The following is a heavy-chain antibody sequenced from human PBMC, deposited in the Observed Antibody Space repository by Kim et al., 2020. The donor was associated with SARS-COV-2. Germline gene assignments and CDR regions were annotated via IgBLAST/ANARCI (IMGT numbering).Heavy chain of an antibody. Sequence: SETLSLTCTVSGGSISSSSYYWGWIRQPPGKGLEWIGSIYYSGSTYYNPSLKSRVTISVDTSKNQFSLKLSSVTAADTAVYYCARLLLSTVYEYCGGDCPVDDAFDIWGQGTMVTVSS. J-gene: IGHJ3*02. CDR1: GGSISSSSYY. CDR2: IYYSGST. CDR3: ARLLLSTVYEYCGGDCPVDDAFDI. D-gene: IGHD2-21*02. V-gene: IGHV4-39*01.